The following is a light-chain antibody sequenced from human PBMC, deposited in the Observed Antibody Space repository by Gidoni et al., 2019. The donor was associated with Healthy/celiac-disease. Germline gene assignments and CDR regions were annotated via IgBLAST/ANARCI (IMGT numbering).Light chain of an antibody. V-gene: IGKV1-39*01. Sequence: DIQMTHSPSSLSASVGDRVTITCRASQSISSYLNWYQQKPGKAPKLLIYAASSLQSGVPSRFSGSGSGTDFTRTISSLQPEDFATYYCQQSYSTPGYTFXXXTKLEIK. CDR3: QQSYSTPGYT. J-gene: IGKJ2*01. CDR1: QSISSY. CDR2: AAS.